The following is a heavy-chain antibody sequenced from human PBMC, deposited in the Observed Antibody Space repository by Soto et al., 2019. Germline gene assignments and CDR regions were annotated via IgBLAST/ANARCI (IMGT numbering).Heavy chain of an antibody. D-gene: IGHD4-4*01. V-gene: IGHV1-69*01. J-gene: IGHJ4*02. CDR1: GCTSSSYA. CDR3: ASGGTTVNRRFDF. CDR2: IIPILDTT. Sequence: QVQVVQSGAEVKKPGSSVRVSCKASGCTSSSYAITWMRQAPGQGLEWMGGIIPILDTTDYAQKFQCRVTFTADESTSTVYMELSSLTSEDTAVYYCASGGTTVNRRFDFWGQGTLVTVSS.